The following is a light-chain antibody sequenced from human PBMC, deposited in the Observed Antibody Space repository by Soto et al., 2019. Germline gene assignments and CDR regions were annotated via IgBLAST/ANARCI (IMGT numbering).Light chain of an antibody. CDR2: GAS. CDR1: QSVSGKY. Sequence: EIVLTQSPGTLSLSPGERATLSCRASQSVSGKYLAWYQQKPGQAPRLVIYGASSRASGIPDRFSGRGSGTDFTLTISRLEHEDFAVYYCQQYSNSPPLYTFGQGTKLEIK. J-gene: IGKJ2*01. CDR3: QQYSNSPPLYT. V-gene: IGKV3-20*01.